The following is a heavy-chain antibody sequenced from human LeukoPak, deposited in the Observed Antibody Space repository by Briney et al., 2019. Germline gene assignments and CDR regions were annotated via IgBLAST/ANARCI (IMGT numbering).Heavy chain of an antibody. Sequence: PGRSLRLSCAASGFTFSGYAMHWVRQAPGKGLEWVAVISYDGSNEYYADSVKGRFTISRDNSKNTLYLQMNSLRVEDTAVYYCARVGYYASGPFSYFDYWGQGTLVTVSS. D-gene: IGHD3-10*01. CDR3: ARVGYYASGPFSYFDY. CDR2: ISYDGSNE. J-gene: IGHJ4*02. V-gene: IGHV3-30-3*01. CDR1: GFTFSGYA.